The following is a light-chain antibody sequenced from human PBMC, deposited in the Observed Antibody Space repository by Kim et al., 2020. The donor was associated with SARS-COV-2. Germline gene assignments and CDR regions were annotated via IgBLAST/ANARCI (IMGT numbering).Light chain of an antibody. CDR3: QQYSGTLGT. V-gene: IGKV1-NL1*01. CDR1: QDIRSS. CDR2: SAS. Sequence: ESIGDRVTITCRASQDIRSSLAWYQQKPGKAPTLLIYSASSLASGVPSRFSGSESETEYTLTITSLQPEDFATYYCQQYSGTLGTFGQGTKVDIK. J-gene: IGKJ1*01.